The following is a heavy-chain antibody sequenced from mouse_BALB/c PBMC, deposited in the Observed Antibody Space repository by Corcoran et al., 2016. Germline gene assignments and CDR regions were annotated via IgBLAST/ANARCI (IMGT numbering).Heavy chain of an antibody. CDR3: ARGTTASHYYAMDY. D-gene: IGHD1-2*01. CDR2: INPNNGGT. V-gene: IGHV1-26*01. CDR1: GYTFPEYT. Sequence: EVQLQQSGPELVKPGASVKISCKTSGYTFPEYTMPCVKQSHGKSLEWIGGINPNNGGTSYNQKFKGKATLTVDQSSSTAYMELRSLTSDDSAVYYCARGTTASHYYAMDYWGQGTSVTVSS. J-gene: IGHJ4*01.